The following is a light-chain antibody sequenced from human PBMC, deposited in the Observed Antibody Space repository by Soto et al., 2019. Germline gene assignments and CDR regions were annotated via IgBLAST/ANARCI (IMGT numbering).Light chain of an antibody. J-gene: IGLJ1*01. CDR1: SSDVGAYNF. CDR2: EVS. V-gene: IGLV2-14*01. Sequence: QSALTQPASVSGSPGQSITISCTGTSSDVGAYNFVSWYQQHPGKAPKLMIYEVSSRPSGISNRFSGSKSGNTASLTISGLQAEDEADYYCSSYTTSTPYVFGSGTKLTVL. CDR3: SSYTTSTPYV.